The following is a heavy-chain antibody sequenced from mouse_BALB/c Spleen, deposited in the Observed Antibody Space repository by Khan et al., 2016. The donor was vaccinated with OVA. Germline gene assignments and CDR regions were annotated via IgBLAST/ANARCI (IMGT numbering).Heavy chain of an antibody. CDR3: AGSITPVVAFYY. Sequence: EVELVESGGGLVKPGGSLKLSCATSGLTFSSSAMSWVRQTPEKRLEWVATISTGGRKLYYADSVKGRFTIFRDNAKNTLSLQMSSLRSEDTAMYYCAGSITPVVAFYYGGQGTTLTVSS. D-gene: IGHD1-1*01. CDR1: GLTFSSSA. CDR2: ISTGGRKL. J-gene: IGHJ2*01. V-gene: IGHV5-9-1*01.